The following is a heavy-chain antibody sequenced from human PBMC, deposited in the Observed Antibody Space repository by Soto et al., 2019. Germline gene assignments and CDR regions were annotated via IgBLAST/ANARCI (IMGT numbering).Heavy chain of an antibody. Sequence: EVQLLESGGGLVQPGGSLRLSCAASGFTFSSYAMSWVRQAPGKGLEWVSAISGSGGSTYYADSVQGRFTISRDNSKNTLYLQMNSLRAEDTAVYYCAKFVGVHVYYYYMDVWGKGTTVTVSS. CDR2: ISGSGGST. V-gene: IGHV3-23*01. CDR1: GFTFSSYA. D-gene: IGHD2-8*01. J-gene: IGHJ6*03. CDR3: AKFVGVHVYYYYMDV.